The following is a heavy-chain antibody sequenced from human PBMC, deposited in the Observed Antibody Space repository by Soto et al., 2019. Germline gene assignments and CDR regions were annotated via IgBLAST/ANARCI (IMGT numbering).Heavy chain of an antibody. J-gene: IGHJ5*02. Sequence: ASVKVSCKASGYTFTSYAMHWVRQAPGQRLEWMGWINAGNGNTKYSQKLQGRVTITRDTSASTAYMELSSLRSEDTAVYYCARVAVVVAATGWFDPWGQGTQVTVSS. CDR2: INAGNGNT. D-gene: IGHD2-15*01. V-gene: IGHV1-3*01. CDR3: ARVAVVVAATGWFDP. CDR1: GYTFTSYA.